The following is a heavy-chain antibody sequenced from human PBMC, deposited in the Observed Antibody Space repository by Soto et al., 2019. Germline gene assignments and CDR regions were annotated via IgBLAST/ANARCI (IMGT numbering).Heavy chain of an antibody. V-gene: IGHV3-30*18. CDR3: AKDDGLGGY. CDR1: GFTFSSYG. J-gene: IGHJ4*02. Sequence: HVQLVESGGGVVQPGRSLRLSCAASGFTFSSYGMHWVRQAPGKGLEWVAVISYDGSNKYYADSVKGRFTISRDNSKNTLYLQMNSLRAEDTAVYYCAKDDGLGGYWGQGTLVTVSS. D-gene: IGHD3-16*01. CDR2: ISYDGSNK.